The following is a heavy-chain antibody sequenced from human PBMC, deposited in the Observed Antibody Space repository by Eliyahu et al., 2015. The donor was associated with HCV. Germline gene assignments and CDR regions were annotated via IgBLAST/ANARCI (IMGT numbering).Heavy chain of an antibody. CDR2: ISYDGSNK. D-gene: IGHD1-1*01. J-gene: IGHJ4*02. CDR1: GFXFXSYA. V-gene: IGHV3-30-3*01. CDR3: ARVHGTGTTRGYFDY. Sequence: QVQLVESGGGVVQPGRSLXLSCAASGFXFXSYAMHWVRQAPGKGPGWVAVISYDGSNKYYTDSVKGRFIISRDNSKNTLYLQMNSLRAEDTAVYYCARVHGTGTTRGYFDYWGQGTLVTVSS.